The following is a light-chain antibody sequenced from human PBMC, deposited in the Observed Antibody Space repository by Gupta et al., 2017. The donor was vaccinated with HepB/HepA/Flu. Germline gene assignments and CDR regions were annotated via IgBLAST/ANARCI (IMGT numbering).Light chain of an antibody. CDR2: DVN. J-gene: IGLJ1*01. Sequence: QSALTQPRSVSGSPGQSVTISCTGTSSDVGGYNYVSWYQQHPGKAPKLMIYDVNKRPSRVPDRFSGSKSGNTASLTISGLQAEDETDYYCFSYAGSSYVFGTGTKVTVL. CDR1: SSDVGGYNY. CDR3: FSYAGSSYV. V-gene: IGLV2-11*01.